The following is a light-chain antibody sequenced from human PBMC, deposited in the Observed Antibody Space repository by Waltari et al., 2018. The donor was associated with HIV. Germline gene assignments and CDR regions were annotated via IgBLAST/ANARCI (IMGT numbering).Light chain of an antibody. CDR2: GER. CDR3: QVWDGRGDPVI. Sequence: SYVLTQPPSVSVAPGQTARITCGGNNIAATKSVHWYRLNPGQAPGVVIYGERDRPSGIPDRFSGSSSVDTATLTISRAEAGDEADYYCQVWDGRGDPVIFGGGTKLAVV. J-gene: IGLJ2*01. CDR1: NIAATKS. V-gene: IGLV3-21*02.